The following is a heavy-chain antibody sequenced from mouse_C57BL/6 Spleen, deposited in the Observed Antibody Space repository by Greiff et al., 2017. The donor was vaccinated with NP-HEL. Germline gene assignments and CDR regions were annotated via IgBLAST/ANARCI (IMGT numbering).Heavy chain of an antibody. J-gene: IGHJ4*01. D-gene: IGHD4-1*01. CDR1: GFTFSSYG. CDR3: ARHVAGSAMDY. V-gene: IGHV5-6*01. CDR2: ISSGGSYT. Sequence: EVQLVESGGDLVKPGGSLKLSCAASGFTFSSYGMSWVRQTPDKRLEWVATISSGGSYTYYPDSVKGRFTISRDNAKNTLYLQMSSLKSGDTAMYDCARHVAGSAMDYWGQGTSVTVSS.